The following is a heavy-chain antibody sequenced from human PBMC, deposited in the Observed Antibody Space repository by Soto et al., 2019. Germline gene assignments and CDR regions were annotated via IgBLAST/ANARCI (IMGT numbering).Heavy chain of an antibody. Sequence: SETLSLTCTVSGGSISSYYWSCIRQPPGKGLEWIVYIYYSGSTNYNPSLKSRVTISVDTSKNKFSLKLSSVTAADTAVYYCAGWVYYDILTGRTIRDYYDYYGMDVWGQGTTVTVS. V-gene: IGHV4-59*01. CDR2: IYYSGST. J-gene: IGHJ6*02. CDR1: GGSISSYY. D-gene: IGHD3-9*01. CDR3: AGWVYYDILTGRTIRDYYDYYGMDV.